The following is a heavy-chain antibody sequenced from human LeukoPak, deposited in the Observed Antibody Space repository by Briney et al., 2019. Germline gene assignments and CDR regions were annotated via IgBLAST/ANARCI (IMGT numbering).Heavy chain of an antibody. J-gene: IGHJ4*02. CDR3: AREGGPYRPLDY. CDR2: VNLQGST. V-gene: IGHV4-4*02. Sequence: AETLSLTCGVSGGSITNTNYWTWVRQPPGKGLEWIGEVNLQGSTNYNPSLMGRVAIAVDTSENHISLQLTSVTAADTAVYYCAREGGPYRPLDYSGQGTLVTVSS. CDR1: GGSITNTNY.